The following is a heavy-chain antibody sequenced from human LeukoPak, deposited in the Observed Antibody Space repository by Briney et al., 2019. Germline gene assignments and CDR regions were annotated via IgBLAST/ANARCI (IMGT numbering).Heavy chain of an antibody. V-gene: IGHV1-18*04. J-gene: IGHJ4*02. CDR1: GYTFTGYY. Sequence: GASVKVSCKASGYTFTGYYMHWVRQAPGQGLEWMGWISAYNGNTNYAQKLQGRVTMTTDTSTSTAYMELRSLRSDDTAVYYCARGDVYYDYVWGTNSYYFDYWGQGTLVTVSS. CDR3: ARGDVYYDYVWGTNSYYFDY. CDR2: ISAYNGNT. D-gene: IGHD3-16*01.